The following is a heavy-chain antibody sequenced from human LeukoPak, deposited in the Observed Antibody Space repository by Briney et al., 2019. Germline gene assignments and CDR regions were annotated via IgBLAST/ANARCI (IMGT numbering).Heavy chain of an antibody. D-gene: IGHD1-7*01. Sequence: SGRSLRLSCAASGFTFSSDNMNWVSQAPGKGLEWVSYISSSSSTIYYADSVKGRFTISRDNAKNSLYLQMNSLRDEDTAVYYCAREGELWPSAFDIWGQGTMVTVSS. V-gene: IGHV3-48*02. CDR3: AREGELWPSAFDI. CDR2: ISSSSSTI. CDR1: GFTFSSDN. J-gene: IGHJ3*02.